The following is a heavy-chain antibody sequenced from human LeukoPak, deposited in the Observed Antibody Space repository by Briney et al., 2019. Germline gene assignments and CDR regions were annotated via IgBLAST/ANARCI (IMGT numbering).Heavy chain of an antibody. V-gene: IGHV4-59*01. CDR2: IYYSGST. CDR3: ASSPAHYYDSKVKPYFDY. CDR1: GGSISSYY. Sequence: PSETLSLTCTVSGGSISSYYWSWIRQPPGKGLEWIGYIYYSGSTNYNPSLKSRVTISVDTSKNQFSLKLSSVTAADTAVYYCASSPAHYYDSKVKPYFDYWGQGTLVTVSS. J-gene: IGHJ4*02. D-gene: IGHD3-22*01.